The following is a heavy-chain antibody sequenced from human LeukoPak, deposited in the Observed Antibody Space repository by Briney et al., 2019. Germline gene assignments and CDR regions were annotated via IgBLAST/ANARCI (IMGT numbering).Heavy chain of an antibody. J-gene: IGHJ4*02. V-gene: IGHV4-34*01. D-gene: IGHD3-10*01. Sequence: SETLSLTCAVYGGSFSGYYWSWIRQPPGKGLEWIGEINHSGSTNYNPSLESRVTISVDTSKNQFSLKLSSVTAADTAVYYCARGYSTGSYYNVRYYFDYWGQGTLVTVSS. CDR3: ARGYSTGSYYNVRYYFDY. CDR2: INHSGST. CDR1: GGSFSGYY.